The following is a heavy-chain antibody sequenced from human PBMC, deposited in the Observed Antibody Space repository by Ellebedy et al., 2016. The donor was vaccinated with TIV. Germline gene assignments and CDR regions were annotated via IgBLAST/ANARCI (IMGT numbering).Heavy chain of an antibody. D-gene: IGHD2-15*01. Sequence: GESLKISCAASGFTFSCYWMSWVRQAPGKGLEWVANIKQDGSEKYYVDSVKGRFTISRDNAKNSLYLQMNSLRAEDTAVYYCARAEVAAANDYYYGMDVWGQGTTVTVSS. CDR3: ARAEVAAANDYYYGMDV. CDR1: GFTFSCYW. J-gene: IGHJ6*02. V-gene: IGHV3-7*01. CDR2: IKQDGSEK.